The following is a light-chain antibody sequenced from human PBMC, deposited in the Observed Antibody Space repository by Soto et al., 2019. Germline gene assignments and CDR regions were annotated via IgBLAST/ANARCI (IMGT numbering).Light chain of an antibody. CDR3: QQYNSSSFT. J-gene: IGKJ3*01. V-gene: IGKV1-5*01. CDR1: QSISNW. CDR2: DAS. Sequence: DIQMTQSPSTLSASVGDRVTITCRASQSISNWLAWYQQKPGKVPQLLIYDASSLESGVPSRFSGRGSGTEFSLTIGRLQPEDFATCHCQQYNSSSFTFGPGNKVDLK.